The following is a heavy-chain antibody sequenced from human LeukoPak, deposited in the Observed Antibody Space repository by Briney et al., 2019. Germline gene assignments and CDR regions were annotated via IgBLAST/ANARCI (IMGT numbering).Heavy chain of an antibody. J-gene: IGHJ4*02. D-gene: IGHD3-22*01. CDR3: ARERLGNYDSSGSIGY. V-gene: IGHV7-4-1*02. CDR2: INTNTGNP. Sequence: ASVKVSYKASGYTLTSYAMNWVRQAPGQGLEWMGWINTNTGNPTYAQGFTGRFVFSLDTSVSTAYLQISSLKVEDTAVYYCARERLGNYDSSGSIGYWGQGTLVTVSS. CDR1: GYTLTSYA.